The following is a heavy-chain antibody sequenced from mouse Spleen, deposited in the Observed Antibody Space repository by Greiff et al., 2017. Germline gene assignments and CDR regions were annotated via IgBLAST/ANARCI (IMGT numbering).Heavy chain of an antibody. J-gene: IGHJ2*01. CDR1: GYSITSDYA. V-gene: IGHV3-2*02. CDR3: ARYRYDADY. Sequence: EVQLQESGPGLVKPSQSLSLTCTVTGYSITSDYAWKWIRQPPGNKLEWMGYISYSGSTSYNPSLKSRISITRDTSKNQFFLQLNSVTTEDTATYYCARYRYDADYWGQGTTLTVSS. CDR2: ISYSGST. D-gene: IGHD2-14*01.